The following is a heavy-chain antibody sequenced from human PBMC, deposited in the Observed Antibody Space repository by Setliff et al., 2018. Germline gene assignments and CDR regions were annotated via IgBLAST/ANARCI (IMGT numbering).Heavy chain of an antibody. V-gene: IGHV1-18*01. Sequence: GPSVKVSCKTSGYTFINYGITWVRQAPGQGLEWMGWINNYSFKTNYPQKFLGRVTVTTDTSTGTAYMELGSLTSDDTAIYYCARINFYVSSGYYYAPDYWGPGTLVTVS. D-gene: IGHD3-22*01. CDR3: ARINFYVSSGYYYAPDY. CDR1: GYTFINYG. J-gene: IGHJ4*02. CDR2: INNYSFKT.